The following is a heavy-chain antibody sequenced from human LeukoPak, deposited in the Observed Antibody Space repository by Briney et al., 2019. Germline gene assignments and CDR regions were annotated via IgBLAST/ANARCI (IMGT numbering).Heavy chain of an antibody. CDR2: ISGGAETT. J-gene: IGHJ5*02. D-gene: IGHD3-22*01. Sequence: GGSLRLSCAASEFTFAGYAMSWVRQAPGKGLEWVAAISGGAETTFYADSVRGRFTISRDNSKNTLYLQMNSLRAEDTAVYYCAKDPSSSSGPHPWGQGTLVTVSS. V-gene: IGHV3-23*01. CDR3: AKDPSSSSGPHP. CDR1: EFTFAGYA.